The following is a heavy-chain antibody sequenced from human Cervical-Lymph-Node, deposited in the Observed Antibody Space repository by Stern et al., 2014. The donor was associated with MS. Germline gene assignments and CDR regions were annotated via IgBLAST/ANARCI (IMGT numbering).Heavy chain of an antibody. J-gene: IGHJ4*02. CDR2: IYDSGST. V-gene: IGHV4-59*01. Sequence: VQLVESGPGLVKPSETLSLTCTVSGGSISSYYWSWIRQPPGQGLEWIGYIYDSGSTNYNPSLKSRVTISVDTSKNQFSLKLSSVTAADTAVYYCARGGGYNSIDYWGQGTLVTVSS. D-gene: IGHD5-24*01. CDR3: ARGGGYNSIDY. CDR1: GGSISSYY.